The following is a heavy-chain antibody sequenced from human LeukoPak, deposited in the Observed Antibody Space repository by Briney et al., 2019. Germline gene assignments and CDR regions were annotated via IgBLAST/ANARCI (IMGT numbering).Heavy chain of an antibody. CDR3: AHRTDLHSSSWYWGY. CDR2: IYWDDDK. J-gene: IGHJ4*02. CDR1: GFSLTTRGVG. V-gene: IGHV2-5*02. D-gene: IGHD6-13*01. Sequence: SGPTLVKPTQTLTLTCTFSGFSLTTRGVGVGWIRQPPGKALEWLALIYWDDDKRYSPSLKSRLTITKDTSKNQVVLTMTNMDPVDTATYYCAHRTDLHSSSWYWGYWGQGTLVTVSS.